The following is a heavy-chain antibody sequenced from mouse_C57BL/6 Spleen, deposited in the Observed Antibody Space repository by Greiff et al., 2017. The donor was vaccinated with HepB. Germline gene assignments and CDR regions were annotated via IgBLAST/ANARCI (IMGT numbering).Heavy chain of an antibody. Sequence: VQLVESGAELMKPGASVKLSCKATGYTFTGYWIEWVKQRPGHGLEWIGEILPGSGSTNYNEKFKGKATFTADTSSNTAYMQLSSLTTEDSAIYYCARSKGITTVVAKGYAMDYWGQGTSVTVSS. CDR3: ARSKGITTVVAKGYAMDY. J-gene: IGHJ4*01. CDR1: GYTFTGYW. CDR2: ILPGSGST. D-gene: IGHD1-1*01. V-gene: IGHV1-9*01.